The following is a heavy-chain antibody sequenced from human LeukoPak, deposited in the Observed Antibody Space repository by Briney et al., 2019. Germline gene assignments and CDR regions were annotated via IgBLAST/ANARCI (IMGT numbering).Heavy chain of an antibody. D-gene: IGHD3-22*01. CDR3: ARSSGIQTYYFDY. CDR2: IYYSGST. CDR1: GGSISSYY. V-gene: IGHV4-59*12. Sequence: SETLSLTCTVSGGSISSYYWSWIRQPPGKGLEWIGYIYYSGSTNYNPSLKSRVTISVDTSKNQFSLKLSSVTAADTAVYYCARSSGIQTYYFDYWGQGTLVTVSS. J-gene: IGHJ4*02.